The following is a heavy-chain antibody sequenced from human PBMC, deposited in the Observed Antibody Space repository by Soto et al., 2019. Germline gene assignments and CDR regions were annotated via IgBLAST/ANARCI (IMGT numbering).Heavy chain of an antibody. CDR1: GFTFNYAW. J-gene: IGHJ4*02. Sequence: GGSLRLSCAASGFTFNYAWMNWVRQAPGKGLEWVGLIKSRNDGGTTDYTAPVKDRFTISRDDSKNMLYLQMNSLRTEDTGVYYCTSDQIGSVSAPWTQAPRDYWGRGTLVTVSS. CDR2: IKSRNDGGTT. V-gene: IGHV3-15*07. CDR3: TSDQIGSVSAPWTQAPRDY. D-gene: IGHD1-26*01.